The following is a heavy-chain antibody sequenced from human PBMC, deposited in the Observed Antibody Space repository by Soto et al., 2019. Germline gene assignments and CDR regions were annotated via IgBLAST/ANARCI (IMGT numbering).Heavy chain of an antibody. V-gene: IGHV3-53*01. Sequence: HPGGSLRLSCAASGFTVSSNYMSWVRQAPGKGLEWVSVIYSGGSTYYADSVMGRFTISRDNSKNTLYLQMNSLRAEDTAVYYCARDRGYNWNFPAWGQGTLVTVSS. CDR1: GFTVSSNY. J-gene: IGHJ5*02. CDR2: IYSGGST. CDR3: ARDRGYNWNFPA. D-gene: IGHD1-7*01.